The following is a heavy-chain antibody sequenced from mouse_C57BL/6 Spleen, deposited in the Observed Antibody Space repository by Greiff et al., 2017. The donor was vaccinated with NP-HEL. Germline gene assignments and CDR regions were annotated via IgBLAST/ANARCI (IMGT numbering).Heavy chain of an antibody. CDR1: GFTFSDYY. J-gene: IGHJ3*01. CDR2: ISNGGGST. CDR3: ASPAY. Sequence: EVKLMESGGGLVQPGGSLKLSCAASGFTFSDYYMYWVRQTPEKRLEWVAYISNGGGSTYYPDTVKGRFTISRDNAKNTLYLQMSRLKSEDTAMYYCASPAYWGQGTLVTVSA. V-gene: IGHV5-12*01.